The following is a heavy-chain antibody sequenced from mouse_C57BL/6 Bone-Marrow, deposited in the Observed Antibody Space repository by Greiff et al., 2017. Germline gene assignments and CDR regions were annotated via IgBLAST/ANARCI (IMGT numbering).Heavy chain of an antibody. V-gene: IGHV1-53*01. CDR2: INPSNGGT. D-gene: IGHD4-1*01. J-gene: IGHJ3*01. Sequence: VQLQQSGTELVKPGASVKLSCKASGYTFTSYWMHWVKQRPGQGLEWIGNINPSNGGTNYNEKFKSKATLTVDKSSSTAYMQLSSLTSEDSAVYYCARSGVRGAWFAYWGQGTLVTVSA. CDR3: ARSGVRGAWFAY. CDR1: GYTFTSYW.